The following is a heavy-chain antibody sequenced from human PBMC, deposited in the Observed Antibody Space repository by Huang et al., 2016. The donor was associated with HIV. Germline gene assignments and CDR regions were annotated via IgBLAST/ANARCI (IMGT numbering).Heavy chain of an antibody. J-gene: IGHJ4*02. D-gene: IGHD3-10*01. CDR1: GGSIRSDNYY. V-gene: IGHV4-39*02. CDR3: ARLPGSITMIRGVITDPY. CDR2: IYYSGST. Sequence: QLQESGPGLVKPSETLSLTCTVSGGSIRSDNYYWGWIRQPPGKGLAWVGSIYYSGSTYYNPSLKRRVTITVDTSKNHFSLRMRSVTAADTAVYYCARLPGSITMIRGVITDPYWGQGTLVTVSS.